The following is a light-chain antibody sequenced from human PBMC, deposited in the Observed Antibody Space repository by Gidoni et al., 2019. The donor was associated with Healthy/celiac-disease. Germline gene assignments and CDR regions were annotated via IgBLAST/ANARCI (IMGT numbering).Light chain of an antibody. CDR3: QQYNSYSPCS. J-gene: IGKJ2*04. V-gene: IGKV1-5*03. CDR2: KAS. Sequence: DIQITQSPSTLSSSVGDRVTITCRASQIISSWLAWYQQKPGKAPKLLIYKASSLESGVPSRFSGSGSGKEFTLTISSLQPDDFATYYCQQYNSYSPCSVGQGTKLEIK. CDR1: QIISSW.